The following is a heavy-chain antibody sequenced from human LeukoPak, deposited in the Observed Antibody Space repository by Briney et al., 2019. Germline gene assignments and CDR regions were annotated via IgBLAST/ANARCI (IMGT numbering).Heavy chain of an antibody. J-gene: IGHJ4*02. CDR3: ARGGRELPNDDY. CDR1: GGSFSGYY. CDR2: INHSGST. D-gene: IGHD1-26*01. Sequence: SETLSLTCAVYGGSFSGYYWSWIRQPPGKGLEWIGEINHSGSTNYNPSLKSRVTISVDTSKNQFSLKLSSVTAADTAVYYCARGGRELPNDDYWGQGTLVTVSS. V-gene: IGHV4-34*01.